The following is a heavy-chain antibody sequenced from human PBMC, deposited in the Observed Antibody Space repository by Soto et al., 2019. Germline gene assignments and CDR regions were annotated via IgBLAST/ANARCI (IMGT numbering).Heavy chain of an antibody. D-gene: IGHD1-26*01. CDR1: GASTSSYY. J-gene: IGHJ4*02. CDR2: IFHSGGT. Sequence: SETLSLTCTVSGASTSSYYWSWIRQPPGKGLEWVGFIFHSGGTNCNPSLKSRVTFSVDTSKNQFSLKLTSVTAADTAVYYCARDQNGSPHFDYWGQGILVTVSS. V-gene: IGHV4-59*01. CDR3: ARDQNGSPHFDY.